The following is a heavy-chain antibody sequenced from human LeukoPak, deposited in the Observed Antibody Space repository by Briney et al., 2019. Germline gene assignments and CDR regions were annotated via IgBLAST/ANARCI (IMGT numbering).Heavy chain of an antibody. Sequence: PGGSLRLSCAASGFTFSNAWMSWVRQAPGKGLEWVGHIKSKTDGGTTDYAAPVKGRFTISRDDSKNTLYLQMNSLKTEDTAVYYCTTLTYYYGSGRYPVDYWGQGTLVTVSS. CDR3: TTLTYYYGSGRYPVDY. CDR2: IKSKTDGGTT. CDR1: GFTFSNAW. J-gene: IGHJ4*02. D-gene: IGHD3-10*01. V-gene: IGHV3-15*01.